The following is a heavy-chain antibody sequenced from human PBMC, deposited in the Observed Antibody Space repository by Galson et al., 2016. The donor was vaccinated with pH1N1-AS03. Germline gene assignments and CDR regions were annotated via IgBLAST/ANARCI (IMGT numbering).Heavy chain of an antibody. D-gene: IGHD1-26*01. J-gene: IGHJ3*02. V-gene: IGHV5-10-1*01. CDR3: ATGHYYSGLYRDAFDT. CDR2: IDPSDSYI. CDR1: GYPFTSYW. Sequence: QSGAEVKKPGESLRISCKGSGYPFTSYWIKWVRQMPGKGLEWIGRIDPSDSYINYSPAFEGRVTISSDKSTTTAYLQWNDLKSADTAVYFCATGHYYSGLYRDAFDTWGQGTRVTVSS.